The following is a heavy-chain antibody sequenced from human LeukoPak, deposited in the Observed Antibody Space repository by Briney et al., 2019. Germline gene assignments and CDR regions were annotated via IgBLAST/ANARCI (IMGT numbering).Heavy chain of an antibody. CDR2: ISSSSSYI. D-gene: IGHD3-3*01. V-gene: IGHV3-21*01. Sequence: GGSLRLSCAASGFTFSSYSMNWVRQAPGKGLEWVSSISSSSSYIYYADSVKGRFTISRDNAKNSLYLQMNSLRAEDTAVYYCARVLFLDYYMDVWGKGTTVTVSS. CDR3: ARVLFLDYYMDV. J-gene: IGHJ6*03. CDR1: GFTFSSYS.